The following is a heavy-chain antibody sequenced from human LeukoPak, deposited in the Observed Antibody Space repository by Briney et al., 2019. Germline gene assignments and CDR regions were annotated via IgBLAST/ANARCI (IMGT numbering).Heavy chain of an antibody. Sequence: GGSLRLSCAASGFTFSTYAMSWVRQAPGKGLEWVSAISGSGGRTFYADSVKGRFTISRDTSKNTVYLQMNSLKADDTAVYYCAEDRAYLFERSGYYDNRGPGTLVNVS. CDR3: AEDRAYLFERSGYYDN. D-gene: IGHD2-15*01. CDR1: GFTFSTYA. CDR2: ISGSGGRT. J-gene: IGHJ4*02. V-gene: IGHV3-23*01.